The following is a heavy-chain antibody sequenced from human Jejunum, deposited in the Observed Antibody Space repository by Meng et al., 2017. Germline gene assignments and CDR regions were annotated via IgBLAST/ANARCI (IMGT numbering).Heavy chain of an antibody. J-gene: IGHJ4*02. CDR1: GGSMSHSDYY. CDR3: VREKRRTYYFDY. V-gene: IGHV4-30-4*08. D-gene: IGHD3-16*01. CDR2: VYYSGAT. Sequence: QVQLQESGPGLVKPSQTLSLTCTVSGGSMSHSDYYWTWIRHHPGKGLEWIGYVYYSGATYSNPSLKSRATISIDTSKNQFSLRLTSVTAADTAVYYCVREKRRTYYFDYWGQGTLVTVSS.